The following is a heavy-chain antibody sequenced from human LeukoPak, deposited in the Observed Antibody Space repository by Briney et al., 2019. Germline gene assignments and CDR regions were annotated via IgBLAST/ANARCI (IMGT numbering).Heavy chain of an antibody. V-gene: IGHV4-59*11. CDR2: IYYSGST. J-gene: IGHJ2*01. CDR3: ASTDFYYYASGSHQTPNWYFDL. Sequence: PSETLSLTWTVSGGSISSHYWSWIRQPPGKGLEWIGYIYYSGSTNYNPSLKSRVTISVDTSKNQFSLKLSSVTAADTAVFYCASTDFYYYASGSHQTPNWYFDLWGRGTLVTVSS. D-gene: IGHD3-10*01. CDR1: GGSISSHY.